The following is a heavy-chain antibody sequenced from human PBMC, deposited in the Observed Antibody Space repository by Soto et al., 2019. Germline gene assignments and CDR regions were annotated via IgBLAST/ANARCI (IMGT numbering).Heavy chain of an antibody. D-gene: IGHD3-3*01. CDR2: INHSGST. CDR3: ARTYTPTYYDFWSGYYTRFALDY. J-gene: IGHJ4*02. CDR1: GGSFSGYY. V-gene: IGHV4-34*01. Sequence: QVQLQQWGAGLLKPSETLSLTCAVYGGSFSGYYWSWIRQPPGKGLEWMGEINHSGSTNYNPSLKSRGTISVDTSKHQFSLKLSSVNAADTAVYYCARTYTPTYYDFWSGYYTRFALDYWGQGTLVTVSS.